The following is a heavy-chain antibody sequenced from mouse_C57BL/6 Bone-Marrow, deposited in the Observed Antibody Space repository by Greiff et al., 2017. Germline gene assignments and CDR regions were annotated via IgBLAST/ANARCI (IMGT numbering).Heavy chain of an antibody. V-gene: IGHV1-69*01. CDR3: ARSFDGYYVWYFDV. CDR1: GYTFTSYW. Sequence: QVQLQQPGAELVMPEASVKLSCKASGYTFTSYWMHWVKQRPGQGLEWIGEIDPSDSYTNYNQKFKGKSTLTVDKSSSTAYMQLSSLTSEDSAVYYCARSFDGYYVWYFDVWGTGTTVTVSS. D-gene: IGHD2-3*01. CDR2: IDPSDSYT. J-gene: IGHJ1*03.